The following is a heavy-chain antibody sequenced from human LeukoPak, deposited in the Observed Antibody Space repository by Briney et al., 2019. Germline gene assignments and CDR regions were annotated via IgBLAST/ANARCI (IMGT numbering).Heavy chain of an antibody. CDR1: GYIFTGYY. V-gene: IGHV1-2*02. CDR3: ASAAAAGRGEGWFDS. Sequence: ASVQVSCKASGYIFTGYYMHWVRQAPGQGLEWMGWINPNSGGTNYAQKFQGRVTMTRDTSISTAYMELSSLGSDDTAVYYCASAAAAGRGEGWFDSWGQGTLVTVSS. D-gene: IGHD6-13*01. J-gene: IGHJ5*01. CDR2: INPNSGGT.